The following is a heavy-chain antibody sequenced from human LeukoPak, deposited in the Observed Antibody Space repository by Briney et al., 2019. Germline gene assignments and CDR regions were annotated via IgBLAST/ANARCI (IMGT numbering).Heavy chain of an antibody. D-gene: IGHD3-22*01. V-gene: IGHV1-18*01. CDR2: ISAYNGNT. CDR1: GYTFTSYG. Sequence: ASVKVSCKASGYTFTSYGISWVRQAPGQGLEWMGWISAYNGNTNYAQKLQGRVTMTTDTSTSTAYMELSRLRSDDTAVYYCARDSKGGYYYNSGDYWGQGTLVTVSS. J-gene: IGHJ4*02. CDR3: ARDSKGGYYYNSGDY.